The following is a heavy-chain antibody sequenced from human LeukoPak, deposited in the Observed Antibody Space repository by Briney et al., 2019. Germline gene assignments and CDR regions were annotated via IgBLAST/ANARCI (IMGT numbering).Heavy chain of an antibody. CDR3: ARGPPANGPFDY. D-gene: IGHD2-8*01. J-gene: IGHJ4*02. CDR2: INAGNGNT. Sequence: ASVKVSCKASGYTFTSYAMHWVRQAPGQRLEWMGWINAGNGNTKYSQKFQGRVTITRDTSTSTVYMELSSLRSEDTAVYYCARGPPANGPFDYWGQGTLVTVSS. V-gene: IGHV1-3*01. CDR1: GYTFTSYA.